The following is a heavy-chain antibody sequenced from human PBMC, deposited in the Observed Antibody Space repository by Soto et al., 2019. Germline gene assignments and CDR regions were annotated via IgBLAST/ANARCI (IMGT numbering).Heavy chain of an antibody. CDR3: AKGAQLTQYYFDF. D-gene: IGHD3-9*01. CDR2: ISGSGGST. V-gene: IGHV3-23*01. CDR1: GFTFSTHG. J-gene: IGHJ4*02. Sequence: PGGSLILSCAASGFTFSTHGMSWVRQAPGKGLEWVSAISGSGGSTSYTGSVRGRFTISRDNSRNTVYLQMNSLRADDAAVYFCAKGAQLTQYYFDFWGQGTLVTVSS.